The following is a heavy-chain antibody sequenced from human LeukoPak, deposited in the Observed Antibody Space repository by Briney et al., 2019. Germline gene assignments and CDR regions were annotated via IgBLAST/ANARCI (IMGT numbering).Heavy chain of an antibody. Sequence: PGGSLRLSCAASGFTFSSYGMSWVRQAPGKGLEWVSAISGSGGSTYYADSVKGRFTISRDNSKNTLYLQMNSLRAEDTAVYYCARATDWGSGYYPGDYWGQGTLVTVSS. CDR3: ARATDWGSGYYPGDY. D-gene: IGHD3-22*01. J-gene: IGHJ4*02. CDR2: ISGSGGST. CDR1: GFTFSSYG. V-gene: IGHV3-23*01.